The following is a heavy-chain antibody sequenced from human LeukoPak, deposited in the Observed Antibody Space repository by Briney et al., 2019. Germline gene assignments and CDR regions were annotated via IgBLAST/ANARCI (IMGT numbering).Heavy chain of an antibody. D-gene: IGHD5-18*01. J-gene: IGHJ4*02. CDR1: GGSISSSSYY. V-gene: IGHV4-39*01. CDR2: IYYSGST. Sequence: SETLSLTCTVSGGSISSSSYYWGWMRQPPGKGLEWIGSIYYSGSTYYNPSLKSRVTISVDTSKNQFSLKLSSVTAADTAVYYCARMAMEAFDYWGQGTLVTVSS. CDR3: ARMAMEAFDY.